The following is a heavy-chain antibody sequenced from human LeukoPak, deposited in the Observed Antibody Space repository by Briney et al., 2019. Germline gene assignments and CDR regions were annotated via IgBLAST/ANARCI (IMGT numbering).Heavy chain of an antibody. V-gene: IGHV3-30*02. J-gene: IGHJ4*02. D-gene: IGHD6-13*01. CDR2: IRYDGSNK. CDR3: AKAGSSWEYFDY. Sequence: GGSLRLSCAASGFTFSSYGMHWVRQAPGKGLEWVAFIRYDGSNKYYADSVKGRFTISRDNSKNRLYLQMNSLRAEDTAVYYCAKAGSSWEYFDYWGQGTLVTVSS. CDR1: GFTFSSYG.